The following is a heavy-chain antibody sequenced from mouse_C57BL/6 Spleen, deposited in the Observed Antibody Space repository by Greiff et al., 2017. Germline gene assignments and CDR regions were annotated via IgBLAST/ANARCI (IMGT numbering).Heavy chain of an antibody. Sequence: EVHLVESGGGLVQPGGSLKLSCVASGFTFSNYWMNWVRQSPEKGLEWVAQIRLKSDNYATHYAESVKGRFTISRDDSKSSVYLQMNNLRAEDTGIYYCTTDGYYGWFAYWGQVTLVTVSA. CDR3: TTDGYYGWFAY. V-gene: IGHV6-3*01. CDR2: IRLKSDNYAT. J-gene: IGHJ3*01. D-gene: IGHD2-3*01. CDR1: GFTFSNYW.